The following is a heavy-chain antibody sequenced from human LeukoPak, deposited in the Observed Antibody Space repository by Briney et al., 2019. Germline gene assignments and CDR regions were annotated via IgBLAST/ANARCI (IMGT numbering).Heavy chain of an antibody. CDR1: GGSISSGGYY. D-gene: IGHD4-17*01. CDR2: IYYSGST. V-gene: IGHV4-31*03. CDR3: ARVGDYGDYYFDY. J-gene: IGHJ4*02. Sequence: PQTLSLTCTVSGGSISSGGYYWSWNRQHPGKGLEWIGYIYYSGSTYYNPSLKSRVTISVDTSKNQFSLKLSSVTAADTAVYYCARVGDYGDYYFDYWGQGTLVTVSS.